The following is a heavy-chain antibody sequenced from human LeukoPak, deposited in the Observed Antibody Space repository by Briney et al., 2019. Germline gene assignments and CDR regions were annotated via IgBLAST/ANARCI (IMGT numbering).Heavy chain of an antibody. D-gene: IGHD2-15*01. CDR1: GFTFSSYR. CDR3: ARADCSGGSCYPN. CDR2: ISSSSSYI. Sequence: MTGGSLRLSCAASGFTFSSYRMNWVRQAPGKGLEWVSSISSSSSYIYYADSVKGRFTISRDNAKNSLYLQMNSLRAEDTAVYYCARADCSGGSCYPNWGQGTLVTVSS. V-gene: IGHV3-21*01. J-gene: IGHJ4*02.